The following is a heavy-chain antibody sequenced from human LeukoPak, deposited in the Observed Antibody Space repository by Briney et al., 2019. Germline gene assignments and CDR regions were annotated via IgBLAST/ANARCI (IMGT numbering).Heavy chain of an antibody. CDR1: GYSFTSYW. J-gene: IGHJ4*02. V-gene: IGHV5-51*01. D-gene: IGHD3-3*01. Sequence: GESLKFSCKGSGYSFTSYWIGWVRQMPGKGLEWMGIIYPGDSDTRYSPSLQGQVTISVDTSIGTAYLQWSSLKASDTAIYYCARQNDFRLDYWGQGTLVTVSS. CDR2: IYPGDSDT. CDR3: ARQNDFRLDY.